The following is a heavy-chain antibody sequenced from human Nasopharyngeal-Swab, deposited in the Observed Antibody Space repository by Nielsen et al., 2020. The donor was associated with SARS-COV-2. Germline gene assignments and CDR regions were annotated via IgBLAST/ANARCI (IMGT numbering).Heavy chain of an antibody. CDR3: ARRNTGYSSGWYSDRGVDY. V-gene: IGHV5-10-1*01. Sequence: GESLKISCKGSGYSFTSYWISWVRQMPGKGLEWMGRIDPSDSYTNYSPSFQGHVTISTDKSIYTAYLQWSSLKASDTAMYYCARRNTGYSSGWYSDRGVDYWGQGTLVTVSS. CDR2: IDPSDSYT. D-gene: IGHD6-19*01. J-gene: IGHJ4*02. CDR1: GYSFTSYW.